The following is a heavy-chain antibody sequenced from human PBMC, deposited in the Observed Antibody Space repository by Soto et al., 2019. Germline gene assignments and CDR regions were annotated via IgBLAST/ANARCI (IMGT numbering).Heavy chain of an antibody. Sequence: ASVKVSCKASGYTFSTYGTSWVRQAPGQGLEWMGWISAYNGDTETNYAQKFQGRVTMTTDTSTSAAYMELRNLRSDDTAVYYCAREAAVMAAAGPDYWGQGTLVTVS. CDR3: AREAAVMAAAGPDY. J-gene: IGHJ4*02. CDR1: GYTFSTYG. D-gene: IGHD6-13*01. V-gene: IGHV1-18*01. CDR2: ISAYNGDTET.